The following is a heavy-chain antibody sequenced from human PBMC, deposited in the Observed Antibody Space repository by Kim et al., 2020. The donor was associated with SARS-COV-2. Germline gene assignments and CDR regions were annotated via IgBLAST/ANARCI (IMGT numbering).Heavy chain of an antibody. Sequence: SETLSLTCTVSGGSISSSSYYWGWIRQPPGKGLEWIGSIYYSGSTYYNPSLKSRVTISVDTSKNQFSLKLSSVTAADTAVYYCARQDSYGAHWYFDLWGR. J-gene: IGHJ2*01. CDR1: GGSISSSSYY. CDR3: ARQDSYGAHWYFDL. D-gene: IGHD1-26*01. CDR2: IYYSGST. V-gene: IGHV4-39*01.